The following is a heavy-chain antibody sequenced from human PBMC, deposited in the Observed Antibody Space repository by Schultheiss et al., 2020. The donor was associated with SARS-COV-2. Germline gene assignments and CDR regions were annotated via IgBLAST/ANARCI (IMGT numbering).Heavy chain of an antibody. V-gene: IGHV4-38-2*02. D-gene: IGHD3-10*01. CDR1: GYSISSGYY. CDR2: IYTSGST. J-gene: IGHJ5*02. Sequence: SETLSLTCTVSGYSISSGYYWGWIRQPAGKGLEWIGRIYTSGSTYYNPSLKSRVTISVDTSKNQFSLKLSSVTAADTAVYYCARQRRGGGWFDPWGQGTLVTVSS. CDR3: ARQRRGGGWFDP.